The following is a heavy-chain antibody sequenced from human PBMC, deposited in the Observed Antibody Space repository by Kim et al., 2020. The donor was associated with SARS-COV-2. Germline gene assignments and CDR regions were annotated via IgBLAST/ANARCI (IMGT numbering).Heavy chain of an antibody. CDR3: AKEEVPDVLLWFGESGNYYYYGMDV. CDR1: GFTFSSYA. D-gene: IGHD3-10*01. CDR2: IYSGGSST. J-gene: IGHJ6*02. V-gene: IGHV3-23*03. Sequence: GGSLRLSCAASGFTFSSYAMTWVRQAPGKGLEWVSVIYSGGSSTYYADSVKGRFTISRDNSKNTLYLQMNSLRAEDTAVYYCAKEEVPDVLLWFGESGNYYYYGMDVWGQGTTVTVSS.